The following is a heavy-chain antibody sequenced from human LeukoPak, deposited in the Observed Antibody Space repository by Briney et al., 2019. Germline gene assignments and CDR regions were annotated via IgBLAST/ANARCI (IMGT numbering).Heavy chain of an antibody. CDR1: GYTFTSYG. CDR3: ASTTYYYYDSAGP. Sequence: ASVKVSCKASGYTFTSYGISWVRQAPGQGLEWMGWISAYNGNTNYAQKLQGRVTMTTDTSTSTAYMELRSLRSDDTAVYHCASTTYYYYDSAGPWGQGTLVTVSS. J-gene: IGHJ5*02. D-gene: IGHD3-22*01. V-gene: IGHV1-18*01. CDR2: ISAYNGNT.